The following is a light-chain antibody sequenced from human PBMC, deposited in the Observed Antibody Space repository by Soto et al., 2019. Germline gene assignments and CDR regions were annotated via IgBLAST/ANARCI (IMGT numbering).Light chain of an antibody. V-gene: IGLV2-23*01. CDR3: FSFTSTNTHV. Sequence: QSALTQPASVSGSPGQSVTISCTGTSSDFGSYKFVSWYQHHPGTVPKVIIYETSKRPSXXXXXXXXXXXXXXXXXTISGLQAEDEADYYCFSFTSTNTHVFGSGTKVTVL. CDR2: ETS. J-gene: IGLJ1*01. CDR1: SSDFGSYKF.